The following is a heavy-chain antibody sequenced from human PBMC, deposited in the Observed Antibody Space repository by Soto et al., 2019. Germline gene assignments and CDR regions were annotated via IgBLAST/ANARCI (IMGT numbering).Heavy chain of an antibody. V-gene: IGHV3-30*18. CDR1: GFTFSSYV. CDR3: AKGAWATGTVTPYYGMDV. J-gene: IGHJ6*02. Sequence: GGSLRVSCAASGFTFSSYVMHWVRQSPGKGLEWVAVISYDGSNKYYADSVKGRFTISRDNSKNTLYLQMNSLRAEDTAVYYCAKGAWATGTVTPYYGMDVWGQGTTVTVSS. CDR2: ISYDGSNK. D-gene: IGHD1-1*01.